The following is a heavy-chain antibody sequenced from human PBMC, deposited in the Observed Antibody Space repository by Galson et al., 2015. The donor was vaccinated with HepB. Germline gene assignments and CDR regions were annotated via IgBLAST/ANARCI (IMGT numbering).Heavy chain of an antibody. Sequence: SLRLSCAASGFTFSRFVLGWVRQAPGKGLEWVSTMTVTGGSRYYADSVEGRFFISRDNSKNTVYLQMNSLRAEDTAVYYCARETPDTYYFDYWGQGTLVTVSS. CDR3: ARETPDTYYFDY. V-gene: IGHV3-23*01. CDR1: GFTFSRFV. CDR2: MTVTGGSR. J-gene: IGHJ4*02. D-gene: IGHD1-26*01.